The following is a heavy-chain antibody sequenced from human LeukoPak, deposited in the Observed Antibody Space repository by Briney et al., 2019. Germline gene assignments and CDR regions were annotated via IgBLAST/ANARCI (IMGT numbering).Heavy chain of an antibody. Sequence: ASVKVSSKASGYTFTSYGISWVRQAPGQGLEWIGWISAYNGNTNYAQKLQGRVTMTTDTSTSTAYMELRSLRSDDTAVYYCARVGTYYDFWSGYFDYWGQAALYTVSS. J-gene: IGHJ4*02. CDR1: GYTFTSYG. D-gene: IGHD3-3*01. CDR3: ARVGTYYDFWSGYFDY. CDR2: ISAYNGNT. V-gene: IGHV1-18*01.